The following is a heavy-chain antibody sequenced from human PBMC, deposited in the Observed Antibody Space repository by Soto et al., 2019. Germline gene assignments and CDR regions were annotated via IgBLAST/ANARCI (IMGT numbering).Heavy chain of an antibody. CDR3: VAGGPFQS. CDR1: GFIFGDAW. J-gene: IGHJ5*02. D-gene: IGHD3-16*01. CDR2: VKRKSDGETT. V-gene: IGHV3-15*02. Sequence: DVQLEESGGAWVRPGGSLRLSCAGSGFIFGDAWLSWVRQAPGKGLEWVGRVKRKSDGETTDYAAPVTGRFTISRDDSKPTLYLQRASRKIEDTGIYYCVAGGPFQSLGQGTLGTVSS.